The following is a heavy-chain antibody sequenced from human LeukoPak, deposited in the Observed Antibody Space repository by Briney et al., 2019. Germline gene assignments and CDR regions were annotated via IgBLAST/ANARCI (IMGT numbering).Heavy chain of an antibody. V-gene: IGHV4-4*07. J-gene: IGHJ3*02. CDR1: GGSISSYY. CDR2: IYTSGST. D-gene: IGHD2-15*01. CDR3: ASGLYPGDAFDI. Sequence: SETLSLTCTVSGGSISSYYWSWIRQPAGKGLEWIGRIYTSGSTNHNPSLKSRVTMSVDTSKNQFSLKLSSVTAADTAVYYCASGLYPGDAFDIWGQGTMVTVSS.